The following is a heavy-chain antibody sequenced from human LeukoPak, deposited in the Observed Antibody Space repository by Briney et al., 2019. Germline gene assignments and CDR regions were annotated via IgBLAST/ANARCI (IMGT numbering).Heavy chain of an antibody. CDR3: ARGRQLHLGELFPFAEFFQP. CDR2: INPNSGGT. D-gene: IGHD3-16*01. V-gene: IGHV1-2*02. Sequence: AAVKDSCKTSGYTFTGQYLHSVPQAPGHGLEWMGWINPNSGGTKSAQKLQGRVITTRDTSISTAYMELRSLSSDDTAVYYCARGRQLHLGELFPFAEFFQPWGQGTLVTVFS. CDR1: GYTFTGQY. J-gene: IGHJ1*01.